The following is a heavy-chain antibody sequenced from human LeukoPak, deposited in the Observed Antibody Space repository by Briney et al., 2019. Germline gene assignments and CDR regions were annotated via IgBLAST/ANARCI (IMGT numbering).Heavy chain of an antibody. V-gene: IGHV3-53*01. D-gene: IGHD6-19*01. Sequence: GGSLRLSSGASRISVGSSYLNWVRQAPGKGLEWVSVIYTGGTTYYADSVKGRFTISRDNSKNTLYLQMNRLRVEDTAVYYCASDSSGWSSPYYYGMDVWGQGTTVTVSS. CDR2: IYTGGTT. CDR1: RISVGSSY. CDR3: ASDSSGWSSPYYYGMDV. J-gene: IGHJ6*02.